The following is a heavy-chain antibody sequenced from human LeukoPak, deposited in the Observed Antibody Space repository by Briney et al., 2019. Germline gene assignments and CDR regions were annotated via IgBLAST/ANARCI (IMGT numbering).Heavy chain of an antibody. CDR3: SRGSGWLSVY. D-gene: IGHD6-19*01. CDR1: GYTFGDYL. J-gene: IGHJ4*02. V-gene: IGHV3-49*03. CDR2: ISGGTT. Sequence: GGSLRLSCTASGYTFGDYLMSWFRQAPGKGLEWIGFISGGTTEYAASVKGRFTISRDDSTSIAYLQMNSLTTEDTAVYYCSRGSGWLSVYWGQGTLVTVSS.